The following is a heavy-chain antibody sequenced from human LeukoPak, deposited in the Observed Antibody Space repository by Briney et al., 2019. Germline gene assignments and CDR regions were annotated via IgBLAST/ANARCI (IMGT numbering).Heavy chain of an antibody. V-gene: IGHV3-30*02. J-gene: IGHJ4*02. D-gene: IGHD2-15*01. CDR1: GFTFSSYA. Sequence: TGGSLRLSCAASGFTFSSYAMSRVRQAPGKGLECVAFIRYDGSNEYYADSVKGRYTISRDNSKNTLYVQMNTLRAEDTPVYYCEKSMGRCGSSSSWLVGFDYWGQGTLVTVSS. CDR3: EKSMGRCGSSSSWLVGFDY. CDR2: IRYDGSNE.